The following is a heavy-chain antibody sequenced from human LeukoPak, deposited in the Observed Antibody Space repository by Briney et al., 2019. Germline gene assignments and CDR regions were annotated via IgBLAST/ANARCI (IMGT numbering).Heavy chain of an antibody. CDR3: AKDSAFYYIDV. CDR2: INTDGTIT. Sequence: GGSLRLSCAASGFTFSSYWMHWVRQVPGKGLVWVSRINTDGTITTHADSVKGRFTISRDNSKNTLYLQMNSLKGDDTAVYYCAKDSAFYYIDVWGKGTTVIISS. V-gene: IGHV3-74*01. CDR1: GFTFSSYW. D-gene: IGHD3-10*01. J-gene: IGHJ6*03.